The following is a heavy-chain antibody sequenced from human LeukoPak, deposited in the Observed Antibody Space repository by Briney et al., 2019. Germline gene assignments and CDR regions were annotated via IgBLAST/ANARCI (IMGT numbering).Heavy chain of an antibody. D-gene: IGHD6-19*01. CDR1: GFTVSSNY. CDR3: AKASGWHELYYFDY. V-gene: IGHV3-23*01. CDR2: ISGSGGST. J-gene: IGHJ4*02. Sequence: GGSLRLSCAASGFTVSSNYMSWVRQAPGKGLEWVSAISGSGGSTYYADSVKGRFTISRDNSKNTLYLQMNSLRAEDTAVYYCAKASGWHELYYFDYWGQGTLVTVSS.